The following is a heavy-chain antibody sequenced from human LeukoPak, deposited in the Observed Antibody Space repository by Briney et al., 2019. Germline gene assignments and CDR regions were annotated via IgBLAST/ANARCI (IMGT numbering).Heavy chain of an antibody. J-gene: IGHJ4*02. V-gene: IGHV4-59*01. CDR2: IYYSGST. CDR1: GVSISSYY. Sequence: SETLSLTCTVSGVSISSYYWSWLRQPPGKGLEWIGYIYYSGSTNYNPSLKSRVTISVDTSKNQFSLKLSSVTAADTAVYYCARSDYDYVWGYFDYWGQGTLVTVSS. D-gene: IGHD3-16*01. CDR3: ARSDYDYVWGYFDY.